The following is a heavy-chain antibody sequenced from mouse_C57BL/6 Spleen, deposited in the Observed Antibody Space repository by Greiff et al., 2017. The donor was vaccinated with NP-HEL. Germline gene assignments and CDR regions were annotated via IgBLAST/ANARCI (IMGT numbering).Heavy chain of an antibody. CDR2: INPNNGGT. CDR3: ARSTIRYGSSYWYFDV. Sequence: VQLKESGPELVKPGASVKIPCKASGYTFTDYNMDWVKQSHGKSLEWIGDINPNNGGTIYNQKFKGKATLTVDKSSSTAYMELRSLTSEDTAVYYCARSTIRYGSSYWYFDVWGTGTTVTVSS. D-gene: IGHD1-1*01. J-gene: IGHJ1*03. CDR1: GYTFTDYN. V-gene: IGHV1-18*01.